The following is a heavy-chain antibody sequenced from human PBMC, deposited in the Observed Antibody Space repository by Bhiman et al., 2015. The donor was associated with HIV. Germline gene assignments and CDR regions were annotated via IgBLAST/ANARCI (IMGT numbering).Heavy chain of an antibody. Sequence: VQLVESGGGLVKPGGSLRLSCAASGFTFFNAWMSWVRQAPGKGLEWVGRIKSKPDGGTTDYATPVKGRFTISRDDSKNTLYLQMKSQRIEDTAVYYCTTDLEFAFDPWGQGTLVTVSS. CDR2: IKSKPDGGTT. D-gene: IGHD1-1*01. CDR1: GFTFFNAW. V-gene: IGHV3-15*01. J-gene: IGHJ5*02. CDR3: TTDLEFAFDP.